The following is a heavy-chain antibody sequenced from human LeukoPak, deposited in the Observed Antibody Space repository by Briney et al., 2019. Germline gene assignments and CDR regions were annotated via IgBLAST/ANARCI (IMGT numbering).Heavy chain of an antibody. Sequence: SGGSLRLSCAASGFTFSSYWMSWVRQAPGKGLEWVANIKQDGSEKYYVDSVKGRFTISRDNAKNSLSLQMNSLRAEETAVYYCARGPGIAVADFAYWGQGTLVTVSS. D-gene: IGHD6-19*01. CDR3: ARGPGIAVADFAY. J-gene: IGHJ4*02. CDR1: GFTFSSYW. V-gene: IGHV3-7*01. CDR2: IKQDGSEK.